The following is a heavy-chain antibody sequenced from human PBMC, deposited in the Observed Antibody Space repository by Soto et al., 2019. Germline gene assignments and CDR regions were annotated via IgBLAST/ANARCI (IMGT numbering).Heavy chain of an antibody. D-gene: IGHD3-3*01. J-gene: IGHJ4*02. V-gene: IGHV1-69*06. CDR3: ATDTLFGAVIVPSEY. CDR2: IIPIFGTA. Sequence: ASVKVSCKASGGTFSSYAISWVRQAPGQGLEWMGGIIPIFGTAIYAQKFQDRVTMTEDTSTDTVYMELSGLRSEDTAIYYCATDTLFGAVIVPSEYWGQGTLVTVSS. CDR1: GGTFSSYA.